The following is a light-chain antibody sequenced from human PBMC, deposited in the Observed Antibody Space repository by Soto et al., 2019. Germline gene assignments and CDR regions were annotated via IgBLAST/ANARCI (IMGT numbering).Light chain of an antibody. Sequence: EIVLTQSPGTLSLSPGERATLSCRASQSVAGRYLAWYQQKPGQAPRLLIFGASSRATGIPDKFTGGGSGTDFALTISRLEPEDFAVYYCQQYASSPWTFGHGTKVEIK. CDR1: QSVAGRY. CDR2: GAS. V-gene: IGKV3-20*01. CDR3: QQYASSPWT. J-gene: IGKJ1*01.